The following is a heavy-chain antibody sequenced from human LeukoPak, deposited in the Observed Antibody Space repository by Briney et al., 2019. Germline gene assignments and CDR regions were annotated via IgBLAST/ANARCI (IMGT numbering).Heavy chain of an antibody. CDR3: ARMYSGTYGGIDY. Sequence: SETLSLTCTVSGGSISRYYWSRIRQPAGKGLEWIGRIYSSGSTNYNPSLKSRVTMSVDTSKNQFSLRLTSVTAADTAVYYCARMYSGTYGGIDYWGQGTLVTVSS. V-gene: IGHV4-4*07. D-gene: IGHD1-26*01. CDR1: GGSISRYY. J-gene: IGHJ4*02. CDR2: IYSSGST.